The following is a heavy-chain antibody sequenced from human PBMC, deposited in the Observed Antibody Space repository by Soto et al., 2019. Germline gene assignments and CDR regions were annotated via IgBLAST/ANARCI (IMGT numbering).Heavy chain of an antibody. V-gene: IGHV1-2*04. CDR2: INPNSGGT. Sequence: AASVKVSCKASGYTFTGYYMHWVRQAPGQGLEWMGWINPNSGGTNYAQKFQGWVTMTRDTSISTAYMELSRLRSDDTAVYYCARYYYDSSGPGSGAFDIWGQGTMVTVSS. D-gene: IGHD3-22*01. J-gene: IGHJ3*02. CDR3: ARYYYDSSGPGSGAFDI. CDR1: GYTFTGYY.